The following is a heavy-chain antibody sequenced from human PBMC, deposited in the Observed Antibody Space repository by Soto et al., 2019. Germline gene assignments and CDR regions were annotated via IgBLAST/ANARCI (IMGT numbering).Heavy chain of an antibody. CDR2: ISYDGSNK. CDR1: GFTFSSYG. J-gene: IGHJ6*02. CDR3: AKDGYYYDSSYYGMDV. Sequence: QVQLVESGGGVVQPGRSLRLSCAASGFTFSSYGMHWVRQAPGKGLEWVAVISYDGSNKYYADSVKGRFTISRDNSKNTLYPHINSLRAEDTAVYYCAKDGYYYDSSYYGMDVWGQGTTVTVSS. D-gene: IGHD3-22*01. V-gene: IGHV3-30*18.